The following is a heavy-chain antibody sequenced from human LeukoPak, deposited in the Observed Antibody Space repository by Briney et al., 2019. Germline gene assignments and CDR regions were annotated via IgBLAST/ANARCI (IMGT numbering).Heavy chain of an antibody. CDR3: GRDNFASETYYCDY. D-gene: IGHD3-10*01. CDR2: ISAYNGNT. Sequence: GASVKVSCKASGYIFTRYGVTWVRQAPGQGLEWMGWISAYNGNTKYEEKVQDRVTMTTDTSTNTVYMELRSLRSDDSAVYYCGRDNFASETYYCDYWGQGTQVTVSS. V-gene: IGHV1-18*01. J-gene: IGHJ4*02. CDR1: GYIFTRYG.